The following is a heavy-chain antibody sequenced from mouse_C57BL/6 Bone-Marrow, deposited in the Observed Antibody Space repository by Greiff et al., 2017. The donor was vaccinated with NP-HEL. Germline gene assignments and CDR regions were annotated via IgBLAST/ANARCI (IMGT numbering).Heavy chain of an antibody. CDR2: ISDGGSYT. CDR1: GFTFSSYA. J-gene: IGHJ3*01. CDR3: AREGLRAWFAY. V-gene: IGHV5-4*01. Sequence: EVKVVESGGGLVKPGGSLKLSCAASGFTFSSYAMSWVRQTPEKRLEWVATISDGGSYTYYPDNVKGRFTISRDNDKNNLYRQMSHLKSEDTAMYYCAREGLRAWFAYWGQGTLVTVSA. D-gene: IGHD2-4*01.